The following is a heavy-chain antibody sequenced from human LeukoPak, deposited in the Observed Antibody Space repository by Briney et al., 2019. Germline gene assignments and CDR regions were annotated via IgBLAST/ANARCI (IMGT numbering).Heavy chain of an antibody. CDR2: ITPSGGT. CDR1: GYTFTIYA. CDR3: ARDRYGDGFAHFDY. D-gene: IGHD5-24*01. J-gene: IGHJ4*02. Sequence: ASLKVSYKASGYTFTIYAMHWVRQAPGQRLEWMGWITPSGGTNYPQKFQGRVAITRDTSITTAYMDLSRLTSDDTAVYYCARDRYGDGFAHFDYWGQGALVTVSS. V-gene: IGHV1-2*02.